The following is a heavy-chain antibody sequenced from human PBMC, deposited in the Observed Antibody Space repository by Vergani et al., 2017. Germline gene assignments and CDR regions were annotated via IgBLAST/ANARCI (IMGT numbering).Heavy chain of an antibody. V-gene: IGHV7-4-1*02. D-gene: IGHD6-19*01. J-gene: IGHJ6*02. Sequence: QVQLLQSGSELKKPGASVRISCEASGYTFTNNPLIWVRQAPGQGLEFMGWINTNSGNPTYAPGFTGRFVFSLDTSVSTAYLQISGLKAEDSAVYYCARGRQWRLTEYLYGMDVWGQGTTVTVSS. CDR3: ARGRQWRLTEYLYGMDV. CDR1: GYTFTNNP. CDR2: INTNSGNP.